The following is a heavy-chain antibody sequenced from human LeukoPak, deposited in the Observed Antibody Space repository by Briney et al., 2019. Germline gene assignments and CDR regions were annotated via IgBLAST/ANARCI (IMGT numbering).Heavy chain of an antibody. V-gene: IGHV1-18*01. CDR3: ARDRTHYYESSGYYSRWEY. CDR2: ISGSKGKT. CDR1: GYTFTSYG. Sequence: ASVKVSCKASGYTFTSYGISWVRQAPGQGLEWVGWISGSKGKTIYAQKFQGRVTMATDTSTSTVYMELSSLRSEDTAMYYCARDRTHYYESSGYYSRWEYWGQGTLVTVSS. J-gene: IGHJ4*02. D-gene: IGHD3-22*01.